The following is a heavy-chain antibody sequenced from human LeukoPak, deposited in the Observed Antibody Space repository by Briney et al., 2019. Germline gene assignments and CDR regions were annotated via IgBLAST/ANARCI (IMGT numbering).Heavy chain of an antibody. CDR2: ISWNSGSI. Sequence: GGSLRLSCAASGFTFDDYAMHWVRHAPGKGLEWVSGISWNSGSIGYADSVKGRFTISRDNAKNSLYLQMNSLRAEDTALYYCAKDLYGSGSSPFDYWGQGTLVTVSS. CDR1: GFTFDDYA. D-gene: IGHD3-10*01. V-gene: IGHV3-9*01. CDR3: AKDLYGSGSSPFDY. J-gene: IGHJ4*02.